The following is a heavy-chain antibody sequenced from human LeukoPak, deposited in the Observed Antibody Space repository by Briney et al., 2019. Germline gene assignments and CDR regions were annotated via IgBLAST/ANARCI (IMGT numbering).Heavy chain of an antibody. CDR3: AREGYSSGWPHSGMDV. CDR2: INHSGST. CDR1: GGSFSGYY. V-gene: IGHV4-34*01. D-gene: IGHD6-19*01. Sequence: PSETLSLTCAVYGGSFSGYYWSWTRQPPGKGLEWIGEINHSGSTNYNPSLKSRVTISVDTSKNQFSLKLSSVTAADTAVYYCAREGYSSGWPHSGMDVWGQGTTVTVSS. J-gene: IGHJ6*02.